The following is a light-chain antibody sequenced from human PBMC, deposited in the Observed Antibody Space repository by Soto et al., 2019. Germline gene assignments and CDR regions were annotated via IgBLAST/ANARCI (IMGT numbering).Light chain of an antibody. Sequence: IVMTQSPATLSVSPGERATLSCRASQSVSSNLVWYQQRPGQAPRLLIYGASIRATGIPARFSGSGSGTEFTLTISSLQSEDFAVYYCQQYNNWPPLTFGGGTKVDIK. CDR3: QQYNNWPPLT. J-gene: IGKJ4*01. CDR1: QSVSSN. V-gene: IGKV3-15*01. CDR2: GAS.